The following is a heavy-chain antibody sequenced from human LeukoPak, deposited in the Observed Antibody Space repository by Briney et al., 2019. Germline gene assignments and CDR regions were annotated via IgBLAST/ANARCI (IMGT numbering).Heavy chain of an antibody. CDR3: AKDSPRVPGIVRSDY. J-gene: IGHJ4*02. D-gene: IGHD6-19*01. CDR2: ITPNADRT. CDR1: GFTFS. Sequence: GGSLRLSCAASGFTFSWVRQAPGKGLEWVSFITPNADRTSYADSVKGRFSISRDNSKNTLYLQMNSLRAEDTAVYYCAKDSPRVPGIVRSDYWGQGTLVTVSS. V-gene: IGHV3-23*01.